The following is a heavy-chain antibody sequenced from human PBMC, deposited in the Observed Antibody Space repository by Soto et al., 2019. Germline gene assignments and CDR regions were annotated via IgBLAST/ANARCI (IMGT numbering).Heavy chain of an antibody. CDR3: ARGYNWNDAIVY. V-gene: IGHV3-30-3*01. J-gene: IGHJ4*02. Sequence: QVQLLESGGGVVQPGRSLRLSCAASGFTLSNYAMHWVRQAPGKGLEWVAVISYDGSNKYYADSVKGRFTISRDNSKNTLYLQMNSLRAEDTAVYYCARGYNWNDAIVYWGQGTLVTVSS. D-gene: IGHD1-20*01. CDR1: GFTLSNYA. CDR2: ISYDGSNK.